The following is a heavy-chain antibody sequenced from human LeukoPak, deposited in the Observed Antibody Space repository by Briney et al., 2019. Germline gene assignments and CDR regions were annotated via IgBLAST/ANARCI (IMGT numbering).Heavy chain of an antibody. CDR2: ISNDGSNE. J-gene: IGHJ4*02. Sequence: GRSLRLSCAASGFTFSSYGMHWVRQAPGKGLEWVAVISNDGSNEYYADSVKGRFTISRDNSKNTLNLQMNSLRAEDTAVYYCAKDRGTSVWYLDYWGQGTLLTVSS. CDR1: GFTFSSYG. V-gene: IGHV3-30*18. D-gene: IGHD6-19*01. CDR3: AKDRGTSVWYLDY.